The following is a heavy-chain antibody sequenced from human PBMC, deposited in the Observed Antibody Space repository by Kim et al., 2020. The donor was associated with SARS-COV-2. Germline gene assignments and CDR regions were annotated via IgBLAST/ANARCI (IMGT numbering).Heavy chain of an antibody. CDR1: GYSFTNYG. D-gene: IGHD3-10*01. Sequence: ASVKVSCKTSGYSFTNYGINWVRQAPGQGLEWMGWINTYNGDTGFAKKFQGRVTITADTSTTTAYMELRSLRSDDTAVYYCDRDPPIFMVRGPATSDYWGQGTLVTVSS. J-gene: IGHJ4*02. CDR3: DRDPPIFMVRGPATSDY. V-gene: IGHV1-18*04. CDR2: INTYNGDT.